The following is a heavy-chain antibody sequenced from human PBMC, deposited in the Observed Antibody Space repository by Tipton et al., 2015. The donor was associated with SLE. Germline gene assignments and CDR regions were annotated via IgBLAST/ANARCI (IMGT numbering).Heavy chain of an antibody. J-gene: IGHJ5*02. Sequence: GLVKPSETLSLICTVSGDSISANSYHWGWVRQPPGKGLEWIASIFYSGSPYYNPSLRSRVSISVDLSKNQFSLELSSVTAADTAVFYCVRGQKLRYLDHRSPSTWFDASCQGILVTVSS. V-gene: IGHV4-39*07. D-gene: IGHD3-3*01. CDR2: IFYSGSP. CDR1: GDSISANSYH. CDR3: VRGQKLRYLDHRSPSTWFDA.